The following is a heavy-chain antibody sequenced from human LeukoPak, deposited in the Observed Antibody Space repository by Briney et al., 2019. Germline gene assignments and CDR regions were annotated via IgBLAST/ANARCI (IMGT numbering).Heavy chain of an antibody. V-gene: IGHV4-34*01. CDR3: ARALAFFGVVPFDY. J-gene: IGHJ4*02. CDR2: INHSGST. D-gene: IGHD3-3*01. CDR1: GGSFSGYY. Sequence: PSDTLSLTCAVYGGSFSGYYWSWIRQPPGKGLEWIGEINHSGSTNYNPSLKSRVTISVDTSKNQFSLKLSSVTAADTAVYYCARALAFFGVVPFDYWGQGTLVTVSS.